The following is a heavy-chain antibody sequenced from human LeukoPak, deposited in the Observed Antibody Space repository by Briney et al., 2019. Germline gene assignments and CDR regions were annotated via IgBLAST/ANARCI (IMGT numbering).Heavy chain of an antibody. CDR1: GGTFSSYA. Sequence: SVKVSGKASGGTFSSYAISWVRQAPGQGLEWMGGIIPIFGTANYARKFQGRVTITADKSTSTAYMELSSLRSEDTAVYYCASLSCSSTSCRPAADYWGQGTLVTVSS. V-gene: IGHV1-69*06. CDR3: ASLSCSSTSCRPAADY. D-gene: IGHD2-2*01. J-gene: IGHJ4*02. CDR2: IIPIFGTA.